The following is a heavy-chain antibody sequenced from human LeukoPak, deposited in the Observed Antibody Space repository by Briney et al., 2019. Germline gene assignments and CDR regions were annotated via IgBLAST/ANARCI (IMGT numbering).Heavy chain of an antibody. CDR1: GFTFSNYA. CDR2: ISGSGGST. D-gene: IGHD2-2*01. CDR3: AKKESRYCSSTSCLIGMDV. V-gene: IGHV3-23*01. J-gene: IGHJ6*02. Sequence: PGGSLRLSCAASGFTFSNYAMSWVRQAPGKGLEWVSAISGSGGSTYYADSVKGRFTISGDNSKNTLYLQMNSLRAEDTAVYYCAKKESRYCSSTSCLIGMDVWGQGTTVTVS.